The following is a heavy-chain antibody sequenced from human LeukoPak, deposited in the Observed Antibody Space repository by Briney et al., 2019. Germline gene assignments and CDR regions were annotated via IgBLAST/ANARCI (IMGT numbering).Heavy chain of an antibody. CDR3: AGLRVGAVAGNDY. D-gene: IGHD6-19*01. V-gene: IGHV4-34*01. CDR1: GGSFSGYY. J-gene: IGHJ4*02. Sequence: SETLSLTCAVYGGSFSGYYWSWIRQPPGKGLEWIGEINHSGSTNYNPSLKSRVTISVDTSKNQFSLKLSSVTAADTAVYYCAGLRVGAVAGNDYWGQGTLVTVSS. CDR2: INHSGST.